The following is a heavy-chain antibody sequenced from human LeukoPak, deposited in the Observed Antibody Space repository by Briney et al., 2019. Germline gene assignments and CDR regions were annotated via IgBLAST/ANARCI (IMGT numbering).Heavy chain of an antibody. J-gene: IGHJ4*02. CDR3: ARSASGYFDY. D-gene: IGHD3-10*01. V-gene: IGHV3-21*01. Sequence: SGGSLRLSCAASGFIFNSYNINWVREAPGKGLEWVSSISSSSSYIYYADSVKARFTISRDNAKNSLYLQMNSLRAEDTAVYYCARSASGYFDYWGQGTLVTVSS. CDR1: GFIFNSYN. CDR2: ISSSSSYI.